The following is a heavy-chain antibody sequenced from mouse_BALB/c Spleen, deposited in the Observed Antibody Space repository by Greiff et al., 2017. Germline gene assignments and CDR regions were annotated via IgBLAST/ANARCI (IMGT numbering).Heavy chain of an antibody. D-gene: IGHD1-2*01. V-gene: IGHV14-1*02. CDR2: IDPENGNT. Sequence: EVQLQQSGAELVRPGALVKLSCKASGFNIKDYYMHWVKQRPEQGLEWIGWIDPENGNTIYDPKFQGKASITADTSSNTAYLQLSSLTSEDTAVYYCARITTAGAYWGQGTLVTVSA. J-gene: IGHJ3*01. CDR1: GFNIKDYY. CDR3: ARITTAGAY.